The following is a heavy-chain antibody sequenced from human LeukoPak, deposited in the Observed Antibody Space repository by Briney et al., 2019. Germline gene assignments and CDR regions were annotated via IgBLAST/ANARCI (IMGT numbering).Heavy chain of an antibody. CDR3: ASIVVVPAAIS. CDR2: ISSSGSSI. D-gene: IGHD2-2*02. Sequence: GGSLRLSCAASGFTFSSYEMNWVRQAPGKGLEWVSYISSSGSSIYYADSVKGRFTISRDNAKNSLYLQMNSLRAEDTAVYYCASIVVVPAAISWGQGTLVTVSS. CDR1: GFTFSSYE. J-gene: IGHJ5*02. V-gene: IGHV3-48*03.